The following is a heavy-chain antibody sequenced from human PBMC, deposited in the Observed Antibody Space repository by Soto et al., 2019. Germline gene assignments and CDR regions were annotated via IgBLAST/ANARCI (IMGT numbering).Heavy chain of an antibody. D-gene: IGHD6-19*01. CDR1: GFSLTTSGVG. CDR3: ARSLWLGVKGYFDN. CDR2: IYWDDDK. Sequence: QITLKESGPTLVKPTETVTLTCSFSGFSLTTSGVGVGWIRQPPGKALEWLALIYWDDDKRYSPSLNTRLSITKDTSKNLVFLIMTNMDPVDTATYYCARSLWLGVKGYFDNWGQGTLVTVSS. J-gene: IGHJ4*02. V-gene: IGHV2-5*02.